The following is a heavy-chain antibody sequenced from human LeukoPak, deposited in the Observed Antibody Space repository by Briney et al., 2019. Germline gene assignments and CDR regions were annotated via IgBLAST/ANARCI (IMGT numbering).Heavy chain of an antibody. CDR1: GFIFSRYW. CDR3: AREQWELPRGTYYFDY. CDR2: IKKDGSEK. V-gene: IGHV3-7*05. D-gene: IGHD1-26*01. Sequence: GGSLRLSCAASGFIFSRYWMSWVRHAPGKGLEWVANIKKDGSEKYYVDSVEGRLTISRDNAKNSLYLQMNSLRAEDTAVYYCAREQWELPRGTYYFDYWGQGTLVSVSS. J-gene: IGHJ4*02.